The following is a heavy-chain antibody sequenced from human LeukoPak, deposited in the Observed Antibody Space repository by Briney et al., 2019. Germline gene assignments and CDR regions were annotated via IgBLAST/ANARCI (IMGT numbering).Heavy chain of an antibody. J-gene: IGHJ4*02. D-gene: IGHD4-23*01. Sequence: SETLSLTCAVYGGSFSGYYWSWIRQPPGKGLEWIGEINHSGSTNYNPSLKSRVTISVDTSKNQFSLKLSSVTAADTAVYHCARVRWKHFDYWGQGTLVTVSS. CDR3: ARVRWKHFDY. V-gene: IGHV4-34*01. CDR2: INHSGST. CDR1: GGSFSGYY.